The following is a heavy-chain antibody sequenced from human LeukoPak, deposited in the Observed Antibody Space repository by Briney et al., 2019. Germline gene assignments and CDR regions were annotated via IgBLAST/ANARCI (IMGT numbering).Heavy chain of an antibody. Sequence: GGSLRLSCAASGFTFSSYAMSWVRQAPGKGLEWVSYISSSGSTIYYADSVKGRFTISRDNAKNSLYLQMNSLRAEDTAVYYCARDRQLEFGGYDAFDIWGQGTMVTVSS. D-gene: IGHD1-1*01. J-gene: IGHJ3*02. CDR3: ARDRQLEFGGYDAFDI. V-gene: IGHV3-48*04. CDR1: GFTFSSYA. CDR2: ISSSGSTI.